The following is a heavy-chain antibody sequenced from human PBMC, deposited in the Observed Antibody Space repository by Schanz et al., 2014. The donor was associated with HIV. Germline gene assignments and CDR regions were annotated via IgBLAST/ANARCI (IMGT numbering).Heavy chain of an antibody. D-gene: IGHD4-17*01. Sequence: QVQLVESGGGVVQPGRSLRLSCAASGFTFSSYGMHWVRQAPGKGLEWVAVIWYDGSNKYYADSMKGRFTISRDNSKNTLYLQMNSLRAEDTAVYYCAKDPTYGDYGGDAFDIWGQGTMVTVSS. V-gene: IGHV3-33*06. CDR3: AKDPTYGDYGGDAFDI. CDR2: IWYDGSNK. J-gene: IGHJ3*02. CDR1: GFTFSSYG.